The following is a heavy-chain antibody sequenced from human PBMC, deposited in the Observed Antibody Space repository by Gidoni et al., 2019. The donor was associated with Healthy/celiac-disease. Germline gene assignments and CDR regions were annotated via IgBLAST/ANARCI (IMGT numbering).Heavy chain of an antibody. CDR1: CCSIRSGGYY. V-gene: IGHV4-31*03. J-gene: IGHJ3*02. CDR2: IYYSGST. D-gene: IGHD1-1*01. CDR3: AREGLERRDFDI. Sequence: QLQLQESCPGLVKPSPPLSLTCTFSCCSIRSGGYYWSWIRQHPGKGLEWIGYIYYSGSTYYNPSLKSRVTISVDTSKNQVSLKLSSVTAADTAVYYCAREGLERRDFDIWGQGTMVTVSS.